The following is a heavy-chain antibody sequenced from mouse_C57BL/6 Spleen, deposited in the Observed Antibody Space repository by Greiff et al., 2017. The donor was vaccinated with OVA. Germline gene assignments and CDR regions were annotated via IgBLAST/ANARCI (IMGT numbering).Heavy chain of an antibody. V-gene: IGHV1-18*01. CDR2: INPNNGGT. J-gene: IGHJ3*01. Sequence: EVQLQQSGPELVKPGASVKIPCKASGYTFTDYNMDWVKQSHGKSLEWIGDINPNNGGTIYNQKFKGKATLTVDKSSSTAYMELRSLTSEDTAVYYCARTAYYGSSPWFAYWGQGTLGTVSA. CDR3: ARTAYYGSSPWFAY. CDR1: GYTFTDYN. D-gene: IGHD1-1*01.